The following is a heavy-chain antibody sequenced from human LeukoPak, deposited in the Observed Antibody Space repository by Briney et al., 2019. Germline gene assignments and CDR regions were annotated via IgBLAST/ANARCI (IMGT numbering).Heavy chain of an antibody. J-gene: IGHJ6*03. CDR2: ISAYNGNT. Sequence: ASVKVSCKASGYTFTSYGISWVRQAPGQGLEWMGWISAYNGNTNYAQKLQGRVTMTTDTSTSTAYMELRSLRSDDTAVYYCARNKFGVVDYYYYYMDVWGKGTTVTVSS. D-gene: IGHD3-3*01. CDR1: GYTFTSYG. CDR3: ARNKFGVVDYYYYYMDV. V-gene: IGHV1-18*01.